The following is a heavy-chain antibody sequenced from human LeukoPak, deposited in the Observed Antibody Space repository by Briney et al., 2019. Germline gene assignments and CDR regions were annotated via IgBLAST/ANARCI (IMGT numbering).Heavy chain of an antibody. J-gene: IGHJ4*02. CDR3: AKASRLSLGRSYFDY. CDR2: ISGSGGST. D-gene: IGHD2-15*01. CDR1: GFTFSSYA. V-gene: IGHV3-23*01. Sequence: PGGSLRLSCAASGFTFSSYAMSWVRQAPGKGLEWVSAISGSGGSTYYADSVKGRFTISRDNSKNTLYLQMNSLRAEDTAVYYCAKASRLSLGRSYFDYWGQGTLVTVSS.